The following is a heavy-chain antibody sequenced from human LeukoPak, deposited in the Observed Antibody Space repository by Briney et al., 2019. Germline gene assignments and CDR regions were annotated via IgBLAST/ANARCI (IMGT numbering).Heavy chain of an antibody. CDR1: GGSISSYY. D-gene: IGHD6-13*01. V-gene: IGHV4-59*01. CDR2: IYYSGST. CDR3: ARVLPKLAAAGSYAFDI. Sequence: SETLSLTCTVSGGSISSYYWSWIRQPPGKGLEWIGYIYYSGSTNYNPSLKGRVTLSVDTSKNQFSLKLSSVTAADTAVYYCARVLPKLAAAGSYAFDIWGQGTMVTVSS. J-gene: IGHJ3*02.